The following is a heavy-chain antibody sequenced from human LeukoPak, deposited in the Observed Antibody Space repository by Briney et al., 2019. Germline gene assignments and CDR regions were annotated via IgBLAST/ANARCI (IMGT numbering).Heavy chain of an antibody. CDR2: IKEDGSER. D-gene: IGHD6-6*01. CDR3: ARGGHIAADNWFDP. CDR1: AFIFSGHW. J-gene: IGHJ5*02. V-gene: IGHV3-7*03. Sequence: SGGSLRLSCEGSAFIFSGHWMNWVRQTPGKGLEWVASIKEDGSERQYVDSVKGRFTITRDNAKNSLYLQMNSLRAEDTAVYYCARGGHIAADNWFDPWGQGTLVTVSS.